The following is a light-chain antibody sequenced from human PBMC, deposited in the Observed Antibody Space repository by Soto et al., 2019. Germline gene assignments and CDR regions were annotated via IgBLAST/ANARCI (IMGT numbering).Light chain of an antibody. CDR3: LQDYNYPFT. J-gene: IGKJ3*01. CDR2: AAS. CDR1: QGIGSY. Sequence: AIQVTQSPSSLSASVGDRVTITCRASQGIGSYLGWYQQKPGKAPKLLIYAASSLQSGVPSRFSGSGSGTAFTLTIRSLQPEDFAPYYCLQDYNYPFTFGPGTKVDI. V-gene: IGKV1-6*01.